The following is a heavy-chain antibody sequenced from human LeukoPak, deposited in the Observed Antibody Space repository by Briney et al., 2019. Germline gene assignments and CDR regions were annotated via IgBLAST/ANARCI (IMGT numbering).Heavy chain of an antibody. D-gene: IGHD6-19*01. CDR2: INHSGST. V-gene: IGHV4-34*01. CDR1: GGSFSGYY. J-gene: IGHJ1*01. CDR3: ERGQYSSGCPLGLIGFQH. Sequence: SETLSLTCAVYGGSFSGYYWSWIRKPPGKGLEWIGEINHSGSTNYNPSLKSRVTISVDTSKNQFSLKLGSVTAADTAVYYCERGQYSSGCPLGLIGFQHWGQGTLVTVSS.